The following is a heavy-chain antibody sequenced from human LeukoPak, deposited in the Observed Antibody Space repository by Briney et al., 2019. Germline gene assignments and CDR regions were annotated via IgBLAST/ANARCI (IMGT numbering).Heavy chain of an antibody. J-gene: IGHJ6*03. CDR3: ARTRIAAAGLYYYYMDV. D-gene: IGHD6-13*01. V-gene: IGHV3-7*01. Sequence: GGSLRLSCAASGFTFSSYWMTWVRQAPGKGLEWVANIKQDGSEKYYVDSVKGRFTISRDNAKNSLYLQMNSLRAEDTAVYYCARTRIAAAGLYYYYMDVWGKGTTVTVSS. CDR2: IKQDGSEK. CDR1: GFTFSSYW.